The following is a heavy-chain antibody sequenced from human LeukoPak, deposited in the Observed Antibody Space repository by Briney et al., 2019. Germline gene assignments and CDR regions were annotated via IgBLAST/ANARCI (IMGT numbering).Heavy chain of an antibody. J-gene: IGHJ4*02. CDR1: GGSISSYY. Sequence: SETLSLTCTVSGGSISSYYWSWIRQPPGKGLEWIGYIYYSGSTNYNPSLKSRVTISVDTSKNQFSLKLSSVTAADTAVYYCARARGYSYGLLYYFGYWGQGTLVTVSS. D-gene: IGHD5-18*01. V-gene: IGHV4-59*01. CDR3: ARARGYSYGLLYYFGY. CDR2: IYYSGST.